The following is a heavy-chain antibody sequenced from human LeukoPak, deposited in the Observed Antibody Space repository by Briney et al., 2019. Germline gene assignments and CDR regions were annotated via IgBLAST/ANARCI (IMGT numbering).Heavy chain of an antibody. V-gene: IGHV3-9*01. CDR3: AKVAVAAPIDYFDY. D-gene: IGHD6-19*01. J-gene: IGHJ4*02. CDR2: ISWNSGSI. CDR1: GFTFDDYA. Sequence: GRSLRLSCAASGFTFDDYAMHWVRQAPGKGLEWVSGISWNSGSIGYADSVKGRFTISRDNAKNSLYLQMNSLRAEDTALYYCAKVAVAAPIDYFDYWGQGTLVTVSS.